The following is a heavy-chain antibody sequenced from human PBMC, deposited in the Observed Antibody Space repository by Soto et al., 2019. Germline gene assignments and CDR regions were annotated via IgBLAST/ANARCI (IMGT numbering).Heavy chain of an antibody. CDR3: ARLQVSVTENNWYFDL. Sequence: QVQLVQSGAEVKKPGASVKVSCKASGYTFTSYGISWVRQAPGQGLEWMGWISAYNGNTNYAQKLQGRVTMTTDTSTSKDYMELKSLRSDDTAVYYCARLQVSVTENNWYFDLWGRGTLVTVSS. CDR1: GYTFTSYG. D-gene: IGHD3-10*01. CDR2: ISAYNGNT. V-gene: IGHV1-18*01. J-gene: IGHJ2*01.